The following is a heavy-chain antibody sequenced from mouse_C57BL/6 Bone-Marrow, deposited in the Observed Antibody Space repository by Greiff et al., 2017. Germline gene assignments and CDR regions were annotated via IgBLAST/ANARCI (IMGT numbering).Heavy chain of an antibody. CDR1: GYTFTSYW. CDR2: IDPSDSYT. Sequence: QVQLQQPGAELVKPGASVKLSCKASGYTFTSYWMQWVKQRPGQGLEWIGEIDPSDSYTNYNQKFKGKATLTVDTSSSTAYMQLSILPSEDSAVYYCARSDSYYFDYWGQGTTLTVSS. CDR3: ARSDSYYFDY. V-gene: IGHV1-50*01. J-gene: IGHJ2*01.